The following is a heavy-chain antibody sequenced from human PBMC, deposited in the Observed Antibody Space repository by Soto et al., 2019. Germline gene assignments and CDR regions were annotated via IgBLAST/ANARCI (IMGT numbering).Heavy chain of an antibody. D-gene: IGHD6-19*01. Sequence: GGSLRLSCAASGFTFSSYWMSWVRQAPGKGLEWVANIKQDGSEKYYVDSVKGRFTISRDNAKNSLYLQMNSLRAEDTAVYYCASENWAVAGTSAFDIWGQGTMVTVSS. CDR2: IKQDGSEK. J-gene: IGHJ3*02. CDR1: GFTFSSYW. V-gene: IGHV3-7*01. CDR3: ASENWAVAGTSAFDI.